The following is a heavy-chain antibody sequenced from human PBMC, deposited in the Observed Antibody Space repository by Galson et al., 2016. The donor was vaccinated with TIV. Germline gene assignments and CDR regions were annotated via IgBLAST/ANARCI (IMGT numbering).Heavy chain of an antibody. CDR2: IDSEGDNT. CDR1: GFTFSTYW. V-gene: IGHV3-74*01. D-gene: IGHD1-1*01. Sequence: SLRLSCAASGFTFSTYWMHWVRQAPGKGLVWVSRIDSEGDNTRYADSVTGRFPISGDNAKNTLYIQMSSLGADDTAVYYCARGALDTDRQYYYYYGLDVWGQGTAVTVSS. CDR3: ARGALDTDRQYYYYYGLDV. J-gene: IGHJ6*02.